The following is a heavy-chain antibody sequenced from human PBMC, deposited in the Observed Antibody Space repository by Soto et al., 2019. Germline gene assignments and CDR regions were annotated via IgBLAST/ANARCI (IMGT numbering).Heavy chain of an antibody. Sequence: QVQLQESGPGLVKPSETLSLTCTVSGGSISSYYWSWIRQPPGKGLEWIGYIYYSGSTNYNPSLTGRVTISVDTSKNQFSLKLTSVTAADTAVYFCASLDSSGPCVDYWGRGTLVTVSS. D-gene: IGHD3-22*01. J-gene: IGHJ4*02. CDR2: IYYSGST. CDR1: GGSISSYY. CDR3: ASLDSSGPCVDY. V-gene: IGHV4-59*08.